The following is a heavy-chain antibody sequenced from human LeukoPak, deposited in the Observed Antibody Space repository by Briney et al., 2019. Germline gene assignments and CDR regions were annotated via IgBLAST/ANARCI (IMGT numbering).Heavy chain of an antibody. J-gene: IGHJ4*02. V-gene: IGHV1-46*01. CDR2: INPSGGST. D-gene: IGHD6-13*01. CDR3: AIRKQQLDC. CDR1: GYTFTSYY. Sequence: ASVKVSCKASGYTFTSYYMHWVRQAPGQGLEWMGIINPSGGSTSYAQKFQGRVTITRDTSASTAYMELSSLRSEDTAVYYCAIRKQQLDCWGQGTLVTVSS.